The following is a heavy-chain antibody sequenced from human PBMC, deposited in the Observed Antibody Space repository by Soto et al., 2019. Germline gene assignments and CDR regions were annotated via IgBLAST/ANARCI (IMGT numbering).Heavy chain of an antibody. J-gene: IGHJ5*02. Sequence: QVQLQESGPGLVKASQTLSLTCTVSGGSISSGGYYWSWIRQHPGKGLEWIGYIYNSGSTYYNPAIKSRVTISADTSKNPCSLKLSSVTASDTAVYYGARDPAPWGQGNLVAVSS. CDR3: ARDPAP. CDR1: GGSISSGGYY. CDR2: IYNSGST. V-gene: IGHV4-31*03.